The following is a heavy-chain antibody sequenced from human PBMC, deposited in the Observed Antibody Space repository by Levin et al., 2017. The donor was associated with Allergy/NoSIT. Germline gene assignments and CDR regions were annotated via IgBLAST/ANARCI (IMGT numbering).Heavy chain of an antibody. J-gene: IGHJ6*03. D-gene: IGHD2-2*01. CDR3: ARGRIVVVPAAAYYYMDV. CDR1: GGSFSGYY. Sequence: TSETLSLTCAVYGGSFSGYYWSWIRQPPGKGLEWIGEINHSGSTNYNPSLKSQVTISVDTSKNQFSLKLSSVTAADTAVYYCARGRIVVVPAAAYYYMDVWGKGTTVTVSS. V-gene: IGHV4-34*01. CDR2: INHSGST.